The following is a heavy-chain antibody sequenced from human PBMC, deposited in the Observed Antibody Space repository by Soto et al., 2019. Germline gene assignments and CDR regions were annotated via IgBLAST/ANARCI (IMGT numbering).Heavy chain of an antibody. Sequence: ASVKVSCKVSGYFLTALSMHWVRQAPGKGLEWMGGFDREDGETIYAQKFQGRVTMTEDTSTDSAYMELSSLTSEDTAIYYCAHGEGIVKSIVYFDSWGQGTLVTVSS. CDR3: AHGEGIVKSIVYFDS. J-gene: IGHJ4*02. V-gene: IGHV1-24*01. CDR1: GYFLTALS. CDR2: FDREDGET. D-gene: IGHD1-26*01.